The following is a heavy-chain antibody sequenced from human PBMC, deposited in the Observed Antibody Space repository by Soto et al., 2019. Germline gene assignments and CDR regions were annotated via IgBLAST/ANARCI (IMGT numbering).Heavy chain of an antibody. D-gene: IGHD3-3*01. CDR3: ARDPRYYFWSGLSYYYGMDG. V-gene: IGHV3-33*01. CDR1: GFTFSSYG. CDR2: IWYDGSNK. Sequence: GGSLRLSCAASGFTFSSYGMHWVRQAPGKGLEWVAVIWYDGSNKYYADSVKGRFTISRDNSKNTLYLQMNSLRAEDTAVYYCARDPRYYFWSGLSYYYGMDGWGQGTTVTFSS. J-gene: IGHJ6*02.